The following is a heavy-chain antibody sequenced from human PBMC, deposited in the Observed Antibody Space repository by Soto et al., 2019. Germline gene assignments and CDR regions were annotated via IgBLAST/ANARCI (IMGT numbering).Heavy chain of an antibody. D-gene: IGHD2-2*01. V-gene: IGHV4-59*01. CDR2: ISHNGLR. CDR3: ATSNTTCPGCYS. J-gene: IGHJ5*02. Sequence: PSETLSLTCIVSGVSISSGYCTWIRQSPGKGLEWIGHISHNGLRHYRASLQSRLTMSVETSKNQFSLNLTSVTAADTAIYYCATSNTTCPGCYSWGQGTLVTVSS. CDR1: GVSISSGY.